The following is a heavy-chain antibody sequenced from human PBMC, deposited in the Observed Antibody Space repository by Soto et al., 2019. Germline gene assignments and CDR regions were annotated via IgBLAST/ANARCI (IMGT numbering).Heavy chain of an antibody. J-gene: IGHJ6*02. Sequence: SETLSLTCTVSGGSISSYYWSWIRQPPGKGLELIGYIYYSGSTNYNPSLKSRVTISVDTSKNQFSLKLSSVTAADTAVYYCARATASSSWYGTYYYYYGMDVWGQGTTVTVSS. CDR3: ARATASSSWYGTYYYYYGMDV. V-gene: IGHV4-59*01. CDR2: IYYSGST. CDR1: GGSISSYY. D-gene: IGHD6-13*01.